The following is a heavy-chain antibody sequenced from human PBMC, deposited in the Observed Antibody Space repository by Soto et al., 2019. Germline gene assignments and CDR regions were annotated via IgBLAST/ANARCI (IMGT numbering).Heavy chain of an antibody. Sequence: SETPSVTCTVSGGSISSYYWSWIRQPPGKGLEWIGYIYYSGSTNYNPSLKSRVTIAVDTSKNQFSLKLSSVTAEDTAVYYCARAEGVPAAIPNWFDPWGQGTLVTVSS. V-gene: IGHV4-59*01. CDR2: IYYSGST. J-gene: IGHJ5*02. CDR1: GGSISSYY. CDR3: ARAEGVPAAIPNWFDP. D-gene: IGHD2-2*02.